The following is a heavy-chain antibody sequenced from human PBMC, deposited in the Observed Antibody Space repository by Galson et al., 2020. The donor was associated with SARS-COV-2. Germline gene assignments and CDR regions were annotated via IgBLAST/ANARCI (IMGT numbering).Heavy chain of an antibody. CDR2: IYYSGST. CDR1: GGSISSYY. D-gene: IGHD3-22*01. V-gene: IGHV4-59*08. Sequence: ETSETLSLTCTVSGGSISSYYWSWIRQPPGKGLEWIGYIYYSGSTNYNPSLKSRVTISVDTSKNQFSLKLSSVTAADTAVYYCARQEAYYDSSGYLEYFQHWGQGTLVTVSS. CDR3: ARQEAYYDSSGYLEYFQH. J-gene: IGHJ1*01.